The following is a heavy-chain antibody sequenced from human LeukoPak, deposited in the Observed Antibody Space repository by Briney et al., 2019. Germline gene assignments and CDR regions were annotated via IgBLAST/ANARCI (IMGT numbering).Heavy chain of an antibody. CDR1: GFTFDDYA. Sequence: GGSLRLSCAASGFTFDDYAMPWVRQAPGKGLEWVSGISWNSGSIGYADSVKGRFTISRDNAKNSLYLQMNSLRAEDTALYYCAKGAYSGSYSWFGYWGQGTLVTVSS. V-gene: IGHV3-9*01. CDR3: AKGAYSGSYSWFGY. D-gene: IGHD1-26*01. CDR2: ISWNSGSI. J-gene: IGHJ4*02.